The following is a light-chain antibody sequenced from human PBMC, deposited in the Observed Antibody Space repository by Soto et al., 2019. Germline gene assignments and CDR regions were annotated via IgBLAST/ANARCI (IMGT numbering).Light chain of an antibody. J-gene: IGKJ1*01. Sequence: DIQITQSPSSLSASVGDRVTITSRPSQSISSYLNWYQQKPGKAPKLLIYAASSLQSGVPSRFSGSGSGTDFTLTISSLQHEDFAIFYCQQTYNTPQTFGQGTKVDIK. V-gene: IGKV1-39*01. CDR2: AAS. CDR1: QSISSY. CDR3: QQTYNTPQT.